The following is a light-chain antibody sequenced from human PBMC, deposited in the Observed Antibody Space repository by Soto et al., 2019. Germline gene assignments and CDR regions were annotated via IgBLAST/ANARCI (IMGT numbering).Light chain of an antibody. CDR1: SRDDGGYNY. Sequence: QSALTQPASGSGSHGQSIPLSCTGTSRDDGGYNYVSWYQQHPVKAPPLMVYEVTNRPSGVSNRFSGSRSGNTASLTISGLQSEDEAEYYCNSYTSSSTLVFGTGTKVTVL. CDR2: EVT. J-gene: IGLJ1*01. V-gene: IGLV2-14*01. CDR3: NSYTSSSTLV.